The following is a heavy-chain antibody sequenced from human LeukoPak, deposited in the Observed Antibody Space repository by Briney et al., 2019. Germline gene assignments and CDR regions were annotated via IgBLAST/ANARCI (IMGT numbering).Heavy chain of an antibody. CDR3: ARGPPRHRITMVRGVTNWFDP. CDR2: IYHSGST. D-gene: IGHD3-10*01. CDR1: GGSISSYY. J-gene: IGHJ5*02. V-gene: IGHV4-59*12. Sequence: SETLSLTCTVSGGSISSYYWSWIRQPPGKGLEWIGEIYHSGSTNYNPSLKSRVTISVDKSMNQFSLKLSSVTAADTAVYYCARGPPRHRITMVRGVTNWFDPWGQGTLVTVSS.